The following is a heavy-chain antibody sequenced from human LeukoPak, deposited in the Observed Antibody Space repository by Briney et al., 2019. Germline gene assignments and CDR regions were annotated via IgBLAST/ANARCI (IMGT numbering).Heavy chain of an antibody. CDR3: ARHRRLITMVRGVSIFWFDP. CDR1: GGSFSGYY. V-gene: IGHV4-34*01. CDR2: INHSGST. D-gene: IGHD3-10*01. Sequence: SETLSLTCAVYGGSFSGYYWSWIRQPPGKGLEWIGEINHSGSTNYNPSLKSRVTISVDTSKNQFSLKLSSVTAADTAVYYCARHRRLITMVRGVSIFWFDPWGQGTLVTVSS. J-gene: IGHJ5*02.